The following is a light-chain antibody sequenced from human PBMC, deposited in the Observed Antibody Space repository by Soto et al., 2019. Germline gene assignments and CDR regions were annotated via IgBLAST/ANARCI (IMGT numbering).Light chain of an antibody. V-gene: IGLV2-11*01. Sequence: QSALTQPRSVSGSPGQSVTISCTGTSSDVGRYNYVSWYQQHPGKAPKLIIYDVTKRPSGVPDRFSGSKSGNTASLTISGLQAEDEVDYYCCSYTTSSTLVFGTGTKVTVL. J-gene: IGLJ1*01. CDR3: CSYTTSSTLV. CDR1: SSDVGRYNY. CDR2: DVT.